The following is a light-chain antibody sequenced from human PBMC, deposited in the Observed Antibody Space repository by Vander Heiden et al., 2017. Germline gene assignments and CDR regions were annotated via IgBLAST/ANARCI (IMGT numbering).Light chain of an antibody. Sequence: DVVMTPSPPSLPVPLGQAASISCRPSQRLVLRDGHTSFNWLHQSPGSSPRRLIYKVCNRDSGVPDRIGSSASGTDFTLKIRMVQAEDVGVYYCRQARHCPYTFGQGTKLEIK. CDR2: KVC. CDR1: QRLVLRDGHTS. CDR3: RQARHCPYT. J-gene: IGKJ2*01. V-gene: IGKV2-30*02.